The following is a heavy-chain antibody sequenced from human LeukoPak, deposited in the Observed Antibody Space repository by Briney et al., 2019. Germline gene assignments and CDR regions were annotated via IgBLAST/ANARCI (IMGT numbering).Heavy chain of an antibody. D-gene: IGHD1-1*01. V-gene: IGHV4-34*01. CDR2: INHSGST. J-gene: IGHJ5*02. CDR3: ARLEWFDP. Sequence: SETLSLTCAVYGGSFSGYYWSWIRQPPGKGLEWIGEINHSGSTNYNPFLKSRVTISVDTSKNQFSLKLSSVTAADTAVYYWARLEWFDPWGQGTLVTVSS. CDR1: GGSFSGYY.